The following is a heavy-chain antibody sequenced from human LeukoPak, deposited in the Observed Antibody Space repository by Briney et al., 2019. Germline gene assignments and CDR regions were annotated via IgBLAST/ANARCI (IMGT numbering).Heavy chain of an antibody. CDR1: GYSFTGFY. Sequence: ASVKVSCKASGYSFTGFYMHWVRQAPGQGLEWMGRINPNSGGTNYAQKFQGRVTMTRDTPISTAYMELSRLRSDDTAVYYCARDDLRFLEWLFYYGMDVWGQGTTVTVSS. D-gene: IGHD3-3*01. V-gene: IGHV1-2*06. J-gene: IGHJ6*02. CDR3: ARDDLRFLEWLFYYGMDV. CDR2: INPNSGGT.